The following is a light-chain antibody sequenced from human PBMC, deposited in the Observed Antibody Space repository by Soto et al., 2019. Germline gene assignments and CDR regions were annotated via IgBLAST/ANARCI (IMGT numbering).Light chain of an antibody. CDR1: QGVASN. Sequence: EIVMTQSPATLPVSPGETATLSCRASQGVASNLDWFQQKPGQAPRLLIFRASTSATGVPARFSGSGSGTGFTLTITSLQSEDWAVYYCQQYHNWPPLFTIGPGTKVDIK. J-gene: IGKJ3*01. CDR3: QQYHNWPPLFT. V-gene: IGKV3-15*01. CDR2: RAS.